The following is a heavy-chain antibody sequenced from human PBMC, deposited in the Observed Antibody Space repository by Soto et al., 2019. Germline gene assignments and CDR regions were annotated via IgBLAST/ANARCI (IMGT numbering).Heavy chain of an antibody. CDR3: AAPPRD. D-gene: IGHD6-6*01. Sequence: SQTLSLTCTVSGGSISSYYWSWIRQPPGKGLEWIGYIYDSGSTNYNPSLKSRVTISVDTSKNQFSLRLTSVTAADTAVYYCAAPPRDWGQGTLVTVSS. CDR1: GGSISSYY. J-gene: IGHJ4*02. CDR2: IYDSGST. V-gene: IGHV4-59*01.